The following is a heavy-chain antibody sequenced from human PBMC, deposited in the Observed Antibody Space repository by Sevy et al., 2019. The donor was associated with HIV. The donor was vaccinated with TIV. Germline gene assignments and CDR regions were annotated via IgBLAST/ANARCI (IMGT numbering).Heavy chain of an antibody. CDR1: GFSISPYA. V-gene: IGHV3-30*09. Sequence: GGSLRLSCAASGFSISPYAFHWVRQAPGKGLEWVALMSYDGSTRYYADSAKGRFAISKDNSKNTLYLQMNSLRIEDTAIYYCARDAGYSTGWYAGYWCQGTLVTVSS. J-gene: IGHJ4*02. CDR2: MSYDGSTR. D-gene: IGHD6-19*01. CDR3: ARDAGYSTGWYAGY.